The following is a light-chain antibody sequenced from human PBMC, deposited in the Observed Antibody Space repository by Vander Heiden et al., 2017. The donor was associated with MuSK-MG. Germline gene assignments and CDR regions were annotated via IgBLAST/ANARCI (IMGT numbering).Light chain of an antibody. CDR1: RGHRFYA. CDR3: QTWGTGIRV. V-gene: IGLV4-69*01. CDR2: LNSDGSH. J-gene: IGLJ3*02. Sequence: QLVLTQSPSASASLGASVKLTCTLSRGHRFYAIAWHQQQPEKGPPCLMKLNSDGSHTTGDGIPDRFSGSSSGADRYLTISSLQAEDEDDYYCQTWGTGIRVFGGGTKLTVL.